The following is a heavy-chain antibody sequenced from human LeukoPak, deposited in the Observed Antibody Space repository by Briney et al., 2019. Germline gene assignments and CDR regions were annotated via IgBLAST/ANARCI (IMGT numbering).Heavy chain of an antibody. CDR2: ISYDGSNK. Sequence: GRSLRLPCAASGFTFSSYAMHWVRQAPGKGLEWVAVISYDGSNKYYADSVKGRFTISRDSSKNTLYLQMNSLRAEDTAVYYCARDRKGIIRYYFDYWGQGTLVTVSS. CDR1: GFTFSSYA. D-gene: IGHD3-10*01. J-gene: IGHJ4*02. V-gene: IGHV3-30-3*01. CDR3: ARDRKGIIRYYFDY.